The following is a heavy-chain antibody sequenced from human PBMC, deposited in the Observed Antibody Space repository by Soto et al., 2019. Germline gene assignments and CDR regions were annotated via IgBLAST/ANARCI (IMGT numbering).Heavy chain of an antibody. CDR3: AREMYYSTYFDS. CDR1: GFSLSSNGVG. V-gene: IGHV2-5*02. J-gene: IGHJ4*02. Sequence: QITLRESXXALVRPTQTLTLTCTFSGFSLSSNGVGVGWIRQPPGKALEWLALIYWDDDHRYSPSLKTRLTITKDTSKNQVVLTMTKLDPVDTATYYCAREMYYSTYFDSWGQGTLVTVSS. D-gene: IGHD3-10*01. CDR2: IYWDDDH.